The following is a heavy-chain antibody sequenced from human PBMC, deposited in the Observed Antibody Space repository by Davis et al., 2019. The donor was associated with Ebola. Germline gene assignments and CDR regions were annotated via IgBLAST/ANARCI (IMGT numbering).Heavy chain of an antibody. CDR1: GYTFNSHG. Sequence: ASVQVSCKASGYTFNSHGISWVRQAPGQGLEWMAWISAHNGHTNYAQKFQGRLTLTTDTSTSTVYMELRSLTSDDTAKYYCARGRNGGWDFDYWGQGTLVTVSS. V-gene: IGHV1-18*01. CDR2: ISAHNGHT. D-gene: IGHD6-19*01. J-gene: IGHJ4*02. CDR3: ARGRNGGWDFDY.